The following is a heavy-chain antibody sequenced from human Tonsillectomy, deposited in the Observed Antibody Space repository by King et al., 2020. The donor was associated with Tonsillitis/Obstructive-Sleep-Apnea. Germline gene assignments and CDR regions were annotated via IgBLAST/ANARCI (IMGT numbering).Heavy chain of an antibody. V-gene: IGHV3-74*01. Sequence: VQLVESGGGLVQPGGSLRLSCAASGFTFSSYWMHWVRQAPGKGLVWVSRINSDGSSTSYADSVKGRFTISRDNAKNTLYLQMNSLRAEDTAVYYCARAWAGGVVAAKGAFDIWGQGTMVTVSS. J-gene: IGHJ3*02. CDR3: ARAWAGGVVAAKGAFDI. CDR2: INSDGSST. CDR1: GFTFSSYW. D-gene: IGHD2-15*01.